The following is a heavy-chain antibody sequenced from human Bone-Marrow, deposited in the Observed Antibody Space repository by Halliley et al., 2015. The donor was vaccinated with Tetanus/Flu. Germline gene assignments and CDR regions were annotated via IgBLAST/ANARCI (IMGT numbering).Heavy chain of an antibody. CDR2: ISSSGGTI. V-gene: IGHV3-48*03. Sequence: SLRLSCAVSGFTLSNYEMNWVRQAPGKGLEWVSYISSSGGTIYYAHSVKGRFTISRDNAKNSLYLQMNSLRVEDTAVYYCASLGLLGTKFDWGQGTLVTVSS. J-gene: IGHJ4*02. CDR3: ASLGLLGTKFD. D-gene: IGHD3-16*01. CDR1: GFTLSNYE.